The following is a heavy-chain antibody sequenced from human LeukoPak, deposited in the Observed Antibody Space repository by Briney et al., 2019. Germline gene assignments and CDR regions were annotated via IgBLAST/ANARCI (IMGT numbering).Heavy chain of an antibody. V-gene: IGHV3-13*01. J-gene: IGHJ6*03. D-gene: IGHD6-25*01. Sequence: GGCLRLSCAASGFTFSNYDMHWVRDATGKGLEWVSGIGIAGDIYYPGSVQCRFTISRANAKNCLFLQMNSLRGGDTAWYYIAKDRGRHYMDVWGEGTTATI. CDR3: AKDRGRHYMDV. CDR2: IGIAGDI. CDR1: GFTFSNYD.